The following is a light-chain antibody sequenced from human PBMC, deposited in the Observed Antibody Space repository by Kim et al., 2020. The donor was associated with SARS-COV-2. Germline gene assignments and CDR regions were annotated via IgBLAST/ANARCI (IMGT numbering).Light chain of an antibody. Sequence: WSPGDRATLSCRASQSISRNSLAWYLQKRGQAPRLLIYGTSTRATGTPDRFSGSGSVTDFTLTISRLEPEDFAVYYCQQYGTSVTFGGGTKVDIK. J-gene: IGKJ4*01. CDR2: GTS. CDR1: QSISRNS. CDR3: QQYGTSVT. V-gene: IGKV3-20*01.